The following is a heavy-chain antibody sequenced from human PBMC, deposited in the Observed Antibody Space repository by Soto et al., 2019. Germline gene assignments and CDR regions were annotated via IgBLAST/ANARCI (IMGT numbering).Heavy chain of an antibody. Sequence: EVQLVDSGGGLVQPGGSLRLSCAASEFTFRSYWMHWVRQSPGKGLVWVSRISGDGSSTSYADSVKGRFTISRDNAKKTMNLQMDSLRAEDTAVYYCARSLPGTYGAFDLWCQGTMVTVSS. J-gene: IGHJ3*01. CDR3: ARSLPGTYGAFDL. CDR2: ISGDGSST. D-gene: IGHD1-7*01. V-gene: IGHV3-74*01. CDR1: EFTFRSYW.